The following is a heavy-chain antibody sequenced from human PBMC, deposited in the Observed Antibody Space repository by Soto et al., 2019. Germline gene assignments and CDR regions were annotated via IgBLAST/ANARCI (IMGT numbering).Heavy chain of an antibody. CDR1: GGSFSSNP. CDR2: IIPIFATV. CDR3: ARGGRGYSSAPSYDFDY. J-gene: IGHJ4*02. D-gene: IGHD5-18*01. V-gene: IGHV1-69*01. Sequence: QVQLVQSGSEVKKPGSSVKVSCKASGGSFSSNPISWVRQAPGQGLEWMAGIIPIFATVHYAQKFQGRVTITADESTSTAYMELTSLRSEDTAVYFCARGGRGYSSAPSYDFDYWGQGTLVTVS.